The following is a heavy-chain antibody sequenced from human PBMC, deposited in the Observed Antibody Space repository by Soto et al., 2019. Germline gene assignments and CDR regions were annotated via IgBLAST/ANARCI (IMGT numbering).Heavy chain of an antibody. CDR1: GFTFGDYW. V-gene: IGHV3-23*01. CDR3: AKPRHQGMVNRFDH. D-gene: IGHD2-21*01. Sequence: PGGSLRLSCAASGFTFGDYWMHWVRQPPGKGPEWVSSITGGGGTTYYADSVKGRFTISRDNSKNTLYLQMISLRAEDTAIYSWAKPRHQGMVNRFDHWCQGTLVTASS. J-gene: IGHJ4*02. CDR2: ITGGGGTT.